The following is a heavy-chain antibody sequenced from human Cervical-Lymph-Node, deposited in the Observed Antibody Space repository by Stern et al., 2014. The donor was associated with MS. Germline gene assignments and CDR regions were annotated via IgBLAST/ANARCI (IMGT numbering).Heavy chain of an antibody. D-gene: IGHD4-17*01. CDR3: ARQGRDYGDSFYFDH. CDR1: GYSFTSYS. J-gene: IGHJ4*02. V-gene: IGHV1-18*01. CDR2: ISTDNGNT. Sequence: QMQLVQSGAEVKRPGASVKVSCKASGYSFTSYSLSWVRQAPGQGLEWLGWISTDNGNTKYAQRLQGGVTMTTDTSSNTAYMELRGLTSDDTAVYYCARQGRDYGDSFYFDHWGQGTLVTVSS.